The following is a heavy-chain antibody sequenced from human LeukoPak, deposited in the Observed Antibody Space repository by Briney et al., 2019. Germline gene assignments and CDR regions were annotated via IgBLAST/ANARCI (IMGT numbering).Heavy chain of an antibody. CDR1: GGSISSYY. J-gene: IGHJ4*02. V-gene: IGHV4-4*07. CDR3: ARDLYGSGSYANFDY. Sequence: SETLSLTCTVSGGSISSYYWSWIRQPAGKGLEWIGRIYTTGSTNYNPSLKSRVTMSVDTSKNQFSLKLTSVTAADTAVYYCARDLYGSGSYANFDYWGQGTLVTVSS. D-gene: IGHD3-10*01. CDR2: IYTTGST.